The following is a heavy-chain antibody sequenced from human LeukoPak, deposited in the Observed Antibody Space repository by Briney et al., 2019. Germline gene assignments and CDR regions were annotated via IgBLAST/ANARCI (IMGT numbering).Heavy chain of an antibody. CDR3: ARDKKPLGSMDV. CDR2: ISSSTSTI. D-gene: IGHD1-26*01. J-gene: IGHJ6*03. V-gene: IGHV3-48*01. Sequence: PGGSLRLSCAAYGFTFSRDGMNWVRQAPGKGLEWLSYISSSTSTINYADSVKGRFTISRDYAKNSLYLQMNSLIAEDTAVYFCARDKKPLGSMDVWGKGTTVTVSS. CDR1: GFTFSRDG.